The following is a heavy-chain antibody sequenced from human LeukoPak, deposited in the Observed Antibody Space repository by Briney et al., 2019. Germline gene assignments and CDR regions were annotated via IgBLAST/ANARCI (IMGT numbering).Heavy chain of an antibody. J-gene: IGHJ4*02. CDR2: INHSGST. CDR3: ARDGRGYCSGGSCYPGGY. D-gene: IGHD2-15*01. V-gene: IGHV4-39*07. Sequence: SVTLSLTCTVSGGSISSSSYYWGWIRQPPGKGLEWIGEINHSGSTNYNPSLKSRVTISVDTSKNQFSLKLSSVTAADTAVYYCARDGRGYCSGGSCYPGGYWGQGTLVTVSS. CDR1: GGSISSSSYY.